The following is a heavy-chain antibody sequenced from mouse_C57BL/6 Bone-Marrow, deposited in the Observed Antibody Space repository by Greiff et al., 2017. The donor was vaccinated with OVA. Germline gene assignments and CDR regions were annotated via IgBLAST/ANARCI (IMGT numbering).Heavy chain of an antibody. D-gene: IGHD3-1*01. CDR1: GYTFTDYE. J-gene: IGHJ2*01. V-gene: IGHV1-15*01. CDR2: IDPETGGT. Sequence: VQLQQSGAELVRPGASVTLSCKASGYTFTDYEMHWVKQTPVHGLEWIGAIDPETGGTAYNQKFKGKAILTADKSSSTAYMELRSLTSEDSAVYYCTRSGEAHYFDYWGQGTTLTVSS. CDR3: TRSGEAHYFDY.